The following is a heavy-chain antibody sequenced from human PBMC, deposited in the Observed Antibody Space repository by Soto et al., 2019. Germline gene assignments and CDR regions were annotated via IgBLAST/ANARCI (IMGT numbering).Heavy chain of an antibody. CDR1: GGSISSSSYY. V-gene: IGHV4-39*01. CDR2: IYYSGST. CDR3: ARPGNRVGCCGWYFDV. Sequence: QLQLQESGPGLVKPSETLSLTCTVSGGSISSSSYYWGWIRQPPGKGLEWIGRIYYSGSTYYNSSLKSRVTISADTSKNQFSLKLSSVTAADTAVYYCARPGNRVGCCGWYFDVWGRGTMVTVSS. D-gene: IGHD2-15*01. J-gene: IGHJ2*01.